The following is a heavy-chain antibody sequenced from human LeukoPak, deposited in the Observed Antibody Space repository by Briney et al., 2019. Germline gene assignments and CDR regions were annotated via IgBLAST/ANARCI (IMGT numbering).Heavy chain of an antibody. Sequence: QPGGSLRLSCAASGFTFSSYAMNWVRQAPGKGLEWVSAIIGNGGSTYYADSVKGRFTISRDNSKNTLYLQIDSLRAEDTAVYYCAKEGPYDFWSGHASAFDIWGQGTKVTVSS. J-gene: IGHJ3*02. CDR1: GFTFSSYA. D-gene: IGHD3-3*01. CDR3: AKEGPYDFWSGHASAFDI. V-gene: IGHV3-23*01. CDR2: IIGNGGST.